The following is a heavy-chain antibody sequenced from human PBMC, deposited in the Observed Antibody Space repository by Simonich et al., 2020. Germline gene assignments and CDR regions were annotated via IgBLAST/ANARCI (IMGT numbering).Heavy chain of an antibody. D-gene: IGHD2-2*01. J-gene: IGHJ4*02. CDR2: INPNSGGT. CDR1: GYTFTGYY. Sequence: QVQLVQSGAEVKKPGASVKVSCKASGYTFTGYYMHWVRQAPGQRLDGRGGINPNSGGTNNAQKVQGRVTRTRDTSISPAYMELSRLRADDTAVYYCARVPDRVLNAGVTFDYWGQGTLVTVSS. V-gene: IGHV1-2*02. CDR3: ARVPDRVLNAGVTFDY.